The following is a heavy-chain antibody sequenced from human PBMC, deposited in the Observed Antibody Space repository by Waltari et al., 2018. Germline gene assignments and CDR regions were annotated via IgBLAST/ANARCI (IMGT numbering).Heavy chain of an antibody. V-gene: IGHV4-34*01. J-gene: IGHJ5*02. CDR2: INHSGST. D-gene: IGHD4-17*01. CDR3: ARGRGYGDPHRRWFDP. CDR1: GGSFSGDS. Sequence: QVQLQQWGAGLLKPSETLSLTCAVYGGSFSGDSWSWFRQPPGKGLEWIGEINHSGSTNYNPSLKSRVTISVDTSKNQFSLKLSSVTAADTAVYYCARGRGYGDPHRRWFDPWGQGTLVTVSS.